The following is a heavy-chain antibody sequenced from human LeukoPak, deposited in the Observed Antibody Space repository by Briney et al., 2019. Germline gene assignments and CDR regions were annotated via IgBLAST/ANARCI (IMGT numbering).Heavy chain of an antibody. V-gene: IGHV3-23*01. J-gene: IGHJ4*02. CDR3: AKSGDVVVPAAPDY. Sequence: GGSLRLSCAASGFTFSSYAMSWVRQAPGKGLEWVSGISGSGGSTYYADSVKGRFTISRDNSKNTLYLQMNSLRAEDTAVYYCAKSGDVVVPAAPDYWGQGTLVTVSS. CDR2: ISGSGGST. D-gene: IGHD2-2*01. CDR1: GFTFSSYA.